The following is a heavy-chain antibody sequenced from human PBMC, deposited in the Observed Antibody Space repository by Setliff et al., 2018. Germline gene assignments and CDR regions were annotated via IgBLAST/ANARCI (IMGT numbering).Heavy chain of an antibody. J-gene: IGHJ4*02. V-gene: IGHV3-48*01. CDR1: GFTFSSYE. CDR2: ISSSSVTI. Sequence: PGGSLRLSCAASGFTFSSYEMNWVRQAPGKGLEWVSYISSSSVTIYYEDSVKGRFTISRDNAKNSLYLQMNSLRAGDTAVYYCARVSQPFIWFGKLPDYWGQGTLVTVSS. D-gene: IGHD3-10*01. CDR3: ARVSQPFIWFGKLPDY.